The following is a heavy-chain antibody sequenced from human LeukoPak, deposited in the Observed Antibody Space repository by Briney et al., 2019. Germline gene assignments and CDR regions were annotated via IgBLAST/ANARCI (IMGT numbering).Heavy chain of an antibody. CDR1: GGSFSGYY. J-gene: IGHJ5*02. Sequence: SETLSLTCAVYGGSFSGYYWSWIRQPPGKGLEWIGEINHSGSTNYNPSLKSRVTISVDTSKNQFSLKLSSVTAADTAVYYCAREFLYGPHQETSFPTKSGSISNWFDPWGQGTLVTVSS. V-gene: IGHV4-34*01. CDR2: INHSGST. D-gene: IGHD3-10*01. CDR3: AREFLYGPHQETSFPTKSGSISNWFDP.